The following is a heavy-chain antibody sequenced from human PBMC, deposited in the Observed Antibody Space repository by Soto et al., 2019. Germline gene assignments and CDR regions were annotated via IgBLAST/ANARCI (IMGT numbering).Heavy chain of an antibody. CDR3: ARDRATGAPFDL. CDR2: IYYSGLN. Sequence: PSETLSLTCTVSGDSISSGDFYWSWIRQAPGKGLEWIGYIYYSGLNYYNPSLKSRLSISPDTSKNHFFLNLNSVTAADTAVYFCARDRATGAPFDLRGQGALVPVSS. J-gene: IGHJ4*02. CDR1: GDSISSGDFY. V-gene: IGHV4-31*03. D-gene: IGHD1-1*01.